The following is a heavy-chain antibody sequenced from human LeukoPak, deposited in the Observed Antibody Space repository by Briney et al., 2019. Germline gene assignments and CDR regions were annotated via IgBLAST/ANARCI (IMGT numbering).Heavy chain of an antibody. CDR1: GFTFSSYW. CDR2: ISGSGSTT. D-gene: IGHD6-19*01. Sequence: GGSLRLSCAASGFTFSSYWMSWVRQAPGKGLEWVSSISGSGSTTYYSDSVKGRFTISRDNSKNTLYLQMSSPGAEDTALYYCAISVPLGSGWYWDFWGQGTLVIVSS. V-gene: IGHV3-23*01. J-gene: IGHJ4*02. CDR3: AISVPLGSGWYWDF.